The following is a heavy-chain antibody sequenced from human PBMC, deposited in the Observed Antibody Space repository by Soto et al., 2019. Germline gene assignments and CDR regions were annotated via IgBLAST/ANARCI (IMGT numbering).Heavy chain of an antibody. D-gene: IGHD5-12*01. CDR1: GYSFVSYW. CDR2: IYPGDSDT. J-gene: IGHJ4*02. V-gene: IGHV5-51*01. Sequence: GESLKISCMGSGYSFVSYWIAWVRQMPGNGLEWMGTIYPGDSDTIYSPSFPGPVTISADKSITTVYLQWGSLKASDTAMYYCARTDGYEIEYWGQGTLVTVSS. CDR3: ARTDGYEIEY.